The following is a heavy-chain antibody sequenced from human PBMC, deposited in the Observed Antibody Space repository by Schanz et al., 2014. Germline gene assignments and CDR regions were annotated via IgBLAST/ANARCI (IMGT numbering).Heavy chain of an antibody. Sequence: EVQLLESGGGLVQPGGSLRLSCAASGFTFSIYGMSWVRQAPGKGLEWISAISGSGVSTHYADSVKGRFTISRDNSKNTLYLQMSSLIAEDTAVYYCVKDDRGDVVVVAANYWGQGAQVIVAS. D-gene: IGHD2-15*01. V-gene: IGHV3-23*01. CDR2: ISGSGVST. CDR3: VKDDRGDVVVVAANY. J-gene: IGHJ4*02. CDR1: GFTFSIYG.